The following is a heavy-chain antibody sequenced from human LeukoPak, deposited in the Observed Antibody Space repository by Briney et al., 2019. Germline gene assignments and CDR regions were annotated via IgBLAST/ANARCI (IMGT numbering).Heavy chain of an antibody. CDR2: ISSSSYI. J-gene: IGHJ6*02. CDR3: ARDMGTRLWFGELLEPRNYYYHGMDV. Sequence: GGSLRLSCAASGFTFSSYSMNWVRQAPGKGLEWVSSISSSSYIYYADSVKGRFTISRDNAKNSLYLQMNSLRAEDTAVYYCARDMGTRLWFGELLEPRNYYYHGMDVWGQGTTVTVSS. V-gene: IGHV3-21*01. D-gene: IGHD3-10*01. CDR1: GFTFSSYS.